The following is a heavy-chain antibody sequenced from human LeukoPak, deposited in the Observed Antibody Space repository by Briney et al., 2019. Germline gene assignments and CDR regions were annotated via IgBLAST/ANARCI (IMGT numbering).Heavy chain of an antibody. J-gene: IGHJ4*02. CDR2: ISSSGSTI. D-gene: IGHD1-26*01. Sequence: GGSLRLSCAASGFTFSDYYMSWIRQAPGKGLEWVSYISSSGSTIYYADSVKGRFTVSRDNAKNSLYLQMNSLRAEDTAVYYCARDQGATSGSYPLDYWGQGTLVTVSS. CDR3: ARDQGATSGSYPLDY. V-gene: IGHV3-11*01. CDR1: GFTFSDYY.